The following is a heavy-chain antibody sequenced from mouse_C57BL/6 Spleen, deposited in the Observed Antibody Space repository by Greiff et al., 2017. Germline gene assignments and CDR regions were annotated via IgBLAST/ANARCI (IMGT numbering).Heavy chain of an antibody. J-gene: IGHJ4*01. D-gene: IGHD5-1*01. CDR3: TRSLSTNYAMDY. V-gene: IGHV1-15*01. CDR2: IDPETGGT. CDR1: GYTFTDYE. Sequence: QVQLKESGAELVRPGASVTLSCKASGYTFTDYEMHWVKQTPVHGLEWIGAIDPETGGTAYNQKFKGKAILTSDKSSSTAYMELRSLTSEDSAVYYCTRSLSTNYAMDYWGQGTSVTVSS.